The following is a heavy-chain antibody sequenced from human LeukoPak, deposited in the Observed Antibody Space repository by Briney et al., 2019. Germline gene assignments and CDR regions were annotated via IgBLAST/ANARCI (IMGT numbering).Heavy chain of an antibody. V-gene: IGHV1-69*04. CDR3: ERVFGSSGHQD. CDR1: AGSFSSCA. CDR2: IIPSRGIG. D-gene: IGHD3-22*01. Sequence: SAVNVCCKGSAGSFSSCAISWVRQAPAQGLEWMGRIIPSRGIGNYAGDVQRRVAFAAGKSTSTAYMELRSLRSEDTAVYYCERVFGSSGHQDWGQGTLVTVCS. J-gene: IGHJ4*02.